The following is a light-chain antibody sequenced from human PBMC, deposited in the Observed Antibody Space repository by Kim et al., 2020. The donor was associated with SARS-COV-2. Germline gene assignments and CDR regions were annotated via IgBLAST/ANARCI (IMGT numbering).Light chain of an antibody. CDR1: QDTSNY. V-gene: IGKV1-27*01. CDR3: QKYNNASCT. CDR2: GAS. Sequence: ASVGDRVTITCRASQDTSNYLAWYQQKPGKVPKLLIYGASTLHSGVPSRFSGSGSGTEFTLTISGLQPEDVATYYCQKYNNASCTFGPGTKVDIK. J-gene: IGKJ3*01.